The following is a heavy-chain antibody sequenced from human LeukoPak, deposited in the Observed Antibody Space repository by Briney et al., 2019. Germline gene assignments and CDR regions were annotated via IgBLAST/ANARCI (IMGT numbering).Heavy chain of an antibody. CDR1: GFTFGDYA. J-gene: IGHJ5*02. V-gene: IGHV3-49*05. D-gene: IGHD6-13*01. CDR2: IRSKAYGGTT. Sequence: KSGRSLRLSCTASGFTFGDYAMSWLRQAPGKGLEWVGFIRSKAYGGTTEYAASVKGRFTISRDDSKSIAYLQMNSLKTEDTAVYYCTRGEDSSSWDPPNWFDPWGQGTLVTVSS. CDR3: TRGEDSSSWDPPNWFDP.